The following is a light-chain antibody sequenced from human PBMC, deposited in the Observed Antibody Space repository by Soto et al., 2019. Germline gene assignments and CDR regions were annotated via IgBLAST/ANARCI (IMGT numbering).Light chain of an antibody. J-gene: IGLJ1*01. CDR1: GSDSSTFNY. CDR2: QLT. Sequence: QSALAPRAARSGSPGQPITLPRTGSGSDSSTFNYVSWYQQYPGKAPTLLIYQLTRRASGVSHRFSGSKXAITAALTISGHQPEEETEYYCTPYATPSVHVFGPGTDVTVL. CDR3: TPYATPSVHV. V-gene: IGLV2-14*01.